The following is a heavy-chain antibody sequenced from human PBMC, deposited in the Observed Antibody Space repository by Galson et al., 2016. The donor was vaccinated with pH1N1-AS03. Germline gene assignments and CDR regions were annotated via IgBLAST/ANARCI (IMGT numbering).Heavy chain of an antibody. CDR1: GFPFIAYA. D-gene: IGHD1-26*01. J-gene: IGHJ4*02. Sequence: SLRLSCAASGFPFIAYAMNWVRQAPGKGLEWVSVISASAGNTYYAASVKGRFTISSDNSKNTVYLQMNSLSAADTAVYYCADVGATILRGQGTLVTVSS. CDR2: ISASAGNT. V-gene: IGHV3-23*01. CDR3: ADVGATIL.